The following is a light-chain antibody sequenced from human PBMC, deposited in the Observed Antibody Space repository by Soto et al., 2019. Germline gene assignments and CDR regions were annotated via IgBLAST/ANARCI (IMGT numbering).Light chain of an antibody. J-gene: IGKJ3*01. CDR2: AAS. Sequence: IQLTQSPSSMSASVGGRAPISCRASQGIGFYLAWYQQKPGNAPKLLIYAASTLQSGVPSRFSGSGSGTNFTLTISSLQPEDFATYYCQQVNSYPPLTFGPGTKVDIK. CDR1: QGIGFY. V-gene: IGKV1-9*01. CDR3: QQVNSYPPLT.